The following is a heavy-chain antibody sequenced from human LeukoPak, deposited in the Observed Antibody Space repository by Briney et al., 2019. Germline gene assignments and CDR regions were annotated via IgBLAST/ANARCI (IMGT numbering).Heavy chain of an antibody. CDR1: GYTFTSYD. V-gene: IGHV1-8*01. CDR2: MNPNSGNT. CDR3: ATLSWNGWYFDL. Sequence: ASVKVSCKASGYTFTSYDINRVRQATGQGLEWMGWMNPNSGNTGYAQKFQGRVTMTRNTSISTAYMELSSLRSEDTAVYYCATLSWNGWYFDLWGRGTLVTVSS. J-gene: IGHJ2*01. D-gene: IGHD1-1*01.